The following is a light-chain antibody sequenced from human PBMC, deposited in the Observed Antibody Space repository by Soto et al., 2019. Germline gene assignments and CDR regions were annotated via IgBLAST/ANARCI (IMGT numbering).Light chain of an antibody. Sequence: EIVVTQSPGTLSLSPGERATLSCRASQSVSSSYVGWYQQKPGQAPGPLIYGASSRATGIPERFSGSGSGTEFTLTISRLESEDVAVYYYQQYGRSPWTFGQGTKVDIK. J-gene: IGKJ1*01. CDR1: QSVSSSY. CDR3: QQYGRSPWT. V-gene: IGKV3-20*01. CDR2: GAS.